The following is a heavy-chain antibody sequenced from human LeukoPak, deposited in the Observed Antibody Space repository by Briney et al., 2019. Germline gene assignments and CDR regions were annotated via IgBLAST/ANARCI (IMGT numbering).Heavy chain of an antibody. CDR3: ARAYYDFWSGYSGFDY. CDR2: INTNTGNP. Sequence: ASVKVSCKASGYTFTSCAMNWVRQAPGQGLEWMGWINTNTGNPTYAQGFTGRFVFSLDTSVSTAYLQISSLKAEDTAVYYCARAYYDFWSGYSGFDYWGQGTLVTVSS. CDR1: GYTFTSCA. J-gene: IGHJ4*02. D-gene: IGHD3-3*01. V-gene: IGHV7-4-1*02.